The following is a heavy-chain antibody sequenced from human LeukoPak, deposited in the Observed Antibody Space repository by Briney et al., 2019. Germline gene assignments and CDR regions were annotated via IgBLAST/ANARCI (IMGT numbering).Heavy chain of an antibody. J-gene: IGHJ4*02. D-gene: IGHD6-19*01. CDR3: ARRYSIGWQGDFDY. Sequence: GGSLRLSCAASGLTFSNYAMNWVRQTPGKGLEWVSGISGNGDSTFYADSVKGRFTISRDNSKNTLFLEMNSLRAEDTAVYYCARRYSIGWQGDFDYWGQGTLVTVSS. CDR2: ISGNGDST. CDR1: GLTFSNYA. V-gene: IGHV3-23*01.